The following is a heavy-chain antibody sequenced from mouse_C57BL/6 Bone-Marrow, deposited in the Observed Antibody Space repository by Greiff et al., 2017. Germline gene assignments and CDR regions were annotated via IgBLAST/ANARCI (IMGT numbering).Heavy chain of an antibody. CDR1: GYTFTSYW. CDR3: ASTGVAY. J-gene: IGHJ3*01. Sequence: QVQLQQPGAELVRPGTSVKLSCKASGYTFTSYWLHWVKQRPGQGLEWIGVIDSSDCYTNYNQKFKGKATLTVDTSASTVYMRLSSLSSADSGVYYCASTGVAYWGQGTLVTVSA. D-gene: IGHD4-1*02. CDR2: IDSSDCYT. V-gene: IGHV1-59*01.